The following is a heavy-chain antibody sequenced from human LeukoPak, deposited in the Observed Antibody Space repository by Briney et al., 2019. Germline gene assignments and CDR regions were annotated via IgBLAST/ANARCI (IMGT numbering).Heavy chain of an antibody. CDR2: ISGNSGSI. Sequence: PGGSLRLSCAASGFTFDDYAMHWVRQAPGKGLEWVSGISGNSGSIDYADSVKGRFTISRDNAKNSLYLQMNSLRAEDTALYSCVKGVCSGGSCYNFYCWGQGTIVTVSS. D-gene: IGHD2-15*01. J-gene: IGHJ4*02. CDR3: VKGVCSGGSCYNFYC. V-gene: IGHV3-9*01. CDR1: GFTFDDYA.